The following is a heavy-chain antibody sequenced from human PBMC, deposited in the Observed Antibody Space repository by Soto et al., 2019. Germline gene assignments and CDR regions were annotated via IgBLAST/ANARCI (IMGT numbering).Heavy chain of an antibody. CDR2: ISGSGGST. V-gene: IGHV3-23*01. J-gene: IGHJ4*02. D-gene: IGHD3-22*01. CDR1: GFTFGNYS. Sequence: GVSKRLSCAASGFTFGNYSVTWVRQAPGKGLEWVSTISGSGGSTYYADSVKGRFTISRDNSKNTLYLQMNSLRAEDTAVYYCAKDQGSSWLLQNWGQGTLVTVSS. CDR3: AKDQGSSWLLQN.